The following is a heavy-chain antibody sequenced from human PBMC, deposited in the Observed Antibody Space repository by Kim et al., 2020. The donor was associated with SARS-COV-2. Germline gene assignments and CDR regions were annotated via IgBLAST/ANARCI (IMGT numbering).Heavy chain of an antibody. Sequence: GGSLRLSCAASGFTFSSYGMHWVRQAPGKGLEWVAVISYDGSNKYYADSVKGRFTISRDNSKNTLYLQMNSLRAEDTAVYYCAKERTERSALYGMDVWGQGTTVTVSS. CDR1: GFTFSSYG. J-gene: IGHJ6*02. CDR3: AKERTERSALYGMDV. D-gene: IGHD1-1*01. CDR2: ISYDGSNK. V-gene: IGHV3-30*18.